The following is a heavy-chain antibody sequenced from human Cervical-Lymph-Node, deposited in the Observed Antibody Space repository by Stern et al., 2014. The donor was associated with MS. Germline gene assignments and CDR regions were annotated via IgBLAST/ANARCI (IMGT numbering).Heavy chain of an antibody. CDR1: AYTFNVYY. CDR2: INPHSGGT. V-gene: IGHV1-2*04. D-gene: IGHD2-21*02. Sequence: VQLVQSGAEVKKPGASVKVSCKASAYTFNVYYMHWVRQAPGQGLEWMGWINPHSGGTNYAQKFQGWVTMTRDTSISTAYVELSRLTSDDTAVYYCARAHCGGDCYSALDIWGQGTMVTVSS. J-gene: IGHJ3*02. CDR3: ARAHCGGDCYSALDI.